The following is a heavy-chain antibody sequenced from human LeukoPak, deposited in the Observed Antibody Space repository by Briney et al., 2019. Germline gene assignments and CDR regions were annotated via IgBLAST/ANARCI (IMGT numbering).Heavy chain of an antibody. D-gene: IGHD5-12*01. Sequence: QSGGSLRLPCAASGFTFSSYAMSWVRQAPGKGLEWVSVISDSGGSTYYADSVKGRFTISRDNSKNTLYLQMDSLRAEDTAVYFCARDDSNIVATTKAFDYWGQGTLVTVSS. J-gene: IGHJ4*02. CDR2: ISDSGGST. CDR1: GFTFSSYA. CDR3: ARDDSNIVATTKAFDY. V-gene: IGHV3-23*01.